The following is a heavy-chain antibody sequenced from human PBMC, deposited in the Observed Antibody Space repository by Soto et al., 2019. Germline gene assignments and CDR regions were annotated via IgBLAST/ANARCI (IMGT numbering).Heavy chain of an antibody. Sequence: QVQLVQSGPEVKKPGASVKVSCKASGYSFSSYGITWVRQAPGQGLEWMGWISPSSGETNYAQKFQGRVTMTTDTSTTTTYLELRSLKSDDTAVYYCARDWHPRFDPWGPGTLVTVSS. J-gene: IGHJ5*02. CDR2: ISPSSGET. V-gene: IGHV1-18*01. CDR1: GYSFSSYG. CDR3: ARDWHPRFDP.